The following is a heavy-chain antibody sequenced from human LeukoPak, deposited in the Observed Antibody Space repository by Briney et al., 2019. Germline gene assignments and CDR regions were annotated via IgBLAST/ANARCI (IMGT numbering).Heavy chain of an antibody. CDR3: AKQGRGLAAAYFDF. Sequence: GGTLRLSCAASGFTFSSYGMSWVRQAPGKGLEWVSATSGSGGFTYYADSVKGRFTISRDNSKNTLYLQMNSLRAEDTAVYYCAKQGRGLAAAYFDFWGQGTLVTVSS. CDR2: TSGSGGFT. CDR1: GFTFSSYG. J-gene: IGHJ4*02. D-gene: IGHD6-13*01. V-gene: IGHV3-23*01.